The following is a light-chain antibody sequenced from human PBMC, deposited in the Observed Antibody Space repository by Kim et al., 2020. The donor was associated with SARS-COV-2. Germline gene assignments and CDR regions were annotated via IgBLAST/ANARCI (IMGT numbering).Light chain of an antibody. CDR1: QVVDKY. Sequence: VSSGQTASITCSVDQVVDKYACWYQQKPGPSPVLFIYQDSKRPAGIPELFSGSNSGNTSTLTISGTQAMDEADYYCQAWDFSTAVFGGGTKLTVL. J-gene: IGLJ3*02. V-gene: IGLV3-1*01. CDR3: QAWDFSTAV. CDR2: QDS.